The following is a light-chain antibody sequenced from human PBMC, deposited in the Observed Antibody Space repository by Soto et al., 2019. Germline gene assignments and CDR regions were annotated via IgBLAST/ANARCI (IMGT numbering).Light chain of an antibody. CDR2: AAS. V-gene: IGKV1-39*01. CDR1: QSISSY. CDR3: QQSYRSSWT. Sequence: DIQMTQSPSSLSASVGDRVTITCRASQSISSYLHWYQQKPGKAPNLLIYAASSLQSGVPSRFSGTGSGTDFTLTIISLQPEDFATYYCQQSYRSSWTFGQGTTLEIK. J-gene: IGKJ1*01.